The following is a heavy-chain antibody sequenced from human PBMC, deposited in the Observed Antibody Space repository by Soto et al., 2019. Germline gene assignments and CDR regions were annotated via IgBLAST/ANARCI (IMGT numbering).Heavy chain of an antibody. Sequence: QVQLVQSGVEVKKPGSSVKVSCKAFGGTFSSYVISWVRQAPVQGPQWLGGIIPMYGTVNYAQKVKDRVTMSADTSTSTAYMELSSLRSEDTAVYYCARDLGGCSGGGCRYTWCDPWGQGTLVTVSS. V-gene: IGHV1-69*06. CDR1: GGTFSSYV. D-gene: IGHD2-15*01. J-gene: IGHJ5*02. CDR2: IIPMYGTV. CDR3: ARDLGGCSGGGCRYTWCDP.